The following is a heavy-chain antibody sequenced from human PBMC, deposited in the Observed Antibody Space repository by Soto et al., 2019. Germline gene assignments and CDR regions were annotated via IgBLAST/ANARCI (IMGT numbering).Heavy chain of an antibody. J-gene: IGHJ6*02. CDR3: AREEVVTQGYYYYYYGMDV. CDR2: ISYDGSNK. CDR1: GFTFSSYA. D-gene: IGHD3-22*01. V-gene: IGHV3-30-3*01. Sequence: QVQLVESGGGVVQPGRSLRLSCAASGFTFSSYAMHWVRQAPGKGLEWVAVISYDGSNKYYADSVKGRFTISRDNSKNTLYLQMNSLRAEDTAVYYCAREEVVTQGYYYYYYGMDVWGQGTTVTVSS.